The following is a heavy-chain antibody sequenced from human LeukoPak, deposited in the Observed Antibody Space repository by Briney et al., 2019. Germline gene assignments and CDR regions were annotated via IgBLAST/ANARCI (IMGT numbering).Heavy chain of an antibody. D-gene: IGHD2-21*02. CDR3: ARGLGVVTAQSEQPKPRYFDL. CDR2: ISGYNGNT. CDR1: GYTFISYG. J-gene: IGHJ2*01. V-gene: IGHV1-18*01. Sequence: GASVKVSCKASGYTFISYGISWGRQAPGQGLEWMGWISGYNGNTNYAQNLQGRVTMTTDTSTSTAYMELRSLRSADTAVYYCARGLGVVTAQSEQPKPRYFDLWGRGTKVTVSS.